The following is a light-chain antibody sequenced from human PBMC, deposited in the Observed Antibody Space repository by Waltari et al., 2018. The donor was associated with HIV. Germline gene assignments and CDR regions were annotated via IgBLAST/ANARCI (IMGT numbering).Light chain of an antibody. V-gene: IGLV3-21*02. CDR2: DDR. J-gene: IGLJ7*01. Sequence: SSVLTQPPSVSVAPGQTARIPCGGPTLGSKSVPWYQQRPGQAPVLVVYDDRVRPSGIPDRFSGSNSGNTATLTISRVEAGDEADYYCHVWNSTSDLGVFGGGTQLTVL. CDR1: TLGSKS. CDR3: HVWNSTSDLGV.